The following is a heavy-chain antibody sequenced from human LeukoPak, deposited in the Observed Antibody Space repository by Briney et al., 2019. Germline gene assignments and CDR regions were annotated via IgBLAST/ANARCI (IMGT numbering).Heavy chain of an antibody. Sequence: SETLSLTCAVSGGSISSYYWSWIRQPPGKGLEWIGYIYYSGSTNYNPSLKSRVTISVDTSKNQFSLKLSSVTAADTAVYYCARNLYGGNLNYFDYWGQGTLVTVSS. CDR1: GGSISSYY. V-gene: IGHV4-59*01. CDR2: IYYSGST. CDR3: ARNLYGGNLNYFDY. D-gene: IGHD4-23*01. J-gene: IGHJ4*02.